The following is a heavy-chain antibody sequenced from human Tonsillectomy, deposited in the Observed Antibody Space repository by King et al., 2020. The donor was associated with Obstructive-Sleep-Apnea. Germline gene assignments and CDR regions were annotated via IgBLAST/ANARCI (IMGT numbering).Heavy chain of an antibody. CDR2: IYYSGST. CDR1: GDSISSYY. V-gene: IGHV4-59*01. J-gene: IGHJ3*01. D-gene: IGHD6-13*01. CDR3: AGGYSSRDSFDF. Sequence: VQLQESGPGLVKPSETLSLTCTVSGDSISSYYWSWIRQPPEKGLEWIGYIYYSGSTNCNPSLKSRVTISVDTSKNQFSLNLSSVTAADTAVYYCAGGYSSRDSFDFWGQGTMVTVSS.